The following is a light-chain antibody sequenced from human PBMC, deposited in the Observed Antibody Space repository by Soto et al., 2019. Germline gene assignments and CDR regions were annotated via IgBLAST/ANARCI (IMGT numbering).Light chain of an antibody. CDR1: STDVGEYNY. V-gene: IGLV2-8*01. CDR3: SSYAGRDSWR. Sequence: QSALTQPPSASGSPGQSVTISCTGTSTDVGEYNYVSWYQHHPGKAPKLLSYEVFRRPSGVPDRFSGSKSGNTASLTVSGLQAEDEADYYCSSYAGRDSWRFGGGTKVTVI. CDR2: EVF. J-gene: IGLJ3*02.